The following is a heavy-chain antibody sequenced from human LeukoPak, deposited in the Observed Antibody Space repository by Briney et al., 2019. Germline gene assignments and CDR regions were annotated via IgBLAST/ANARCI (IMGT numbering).Heavy chain of an antibody. CDR1: GFIFSTYA. CDR2: ISYHGSDQ. CDR3: ARALVRRYSSGWYFDY. J-gene: IGHJ4*02. Sequence: GGSLRLSCAASGFIFSTYAMHWVRQAPGKGLEWVAVISYHGSDQYYADSVKGRFTISRDNSKSTLSLQMNSLRAEDTAVYYCARALVRRYSSGWYFDYWGQGTLVTASS. V-gene: IGHV3-30*04. D-gene: IGHD6-19*01.